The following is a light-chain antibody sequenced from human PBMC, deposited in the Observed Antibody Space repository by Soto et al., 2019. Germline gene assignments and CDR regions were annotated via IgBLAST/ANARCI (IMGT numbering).Light chain of an antibody. CDR1: QSVDSNY. CDR2: AAS. Sequence: EIVLTQSPGTLSLSPGERATLSCRASQSVDSNYLGWYQQKPGQAPRLLIYAASSRATGIPDRFSGGGSGTDFTITISRLEPEDFAVYYCQLYYSGMFGQGTKVEIK. J-gene: IGKJ1*01. V-gene: IGKV3-20*01. CDR3: QLYYSGM.